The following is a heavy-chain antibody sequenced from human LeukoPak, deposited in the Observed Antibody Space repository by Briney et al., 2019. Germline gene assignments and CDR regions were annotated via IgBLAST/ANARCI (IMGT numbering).Heavy chain of an antibody. CDR3: ARDDTVVTPLYYFDY. J-gene: IGHJ4*02. CDR2: ISSSSSYI. V-gene: IGHV3-21*01. D-gene: IGHD4-23*01. Sequence: GGSLRLSCAASGFTFSSYSMNWVRQAPGKGLEWVSSISSSSSYIYYADSAKGRFTISRDNAKNSLYLQMNSLRAEDTAVYYCARDDTVVTPLYYFDYWGQGTLVTVSS. CDR1: GFTFSSYS.